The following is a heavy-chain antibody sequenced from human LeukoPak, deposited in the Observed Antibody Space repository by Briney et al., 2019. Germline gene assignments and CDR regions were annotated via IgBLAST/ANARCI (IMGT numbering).Heavy chain of an antibody. D-gene: IGHD2-15*01. Sequence: PGGSLRLSCAVSGFTFSSYWMSWVRHAPGKGLEWVANIMQDGSEKYYVDSVKGRFTISRDNAKNSLYLQMNSLRAEDTAVYYCARVCSGGSCRDYWGQGTLVTVSS. CDR1: GFTFSSYW. CDR2: IMQDGSEK. J-gene: IGHJ4*02. V-gene: IGHV3-7*01. CDR3: ARVCSGGSCRDY.